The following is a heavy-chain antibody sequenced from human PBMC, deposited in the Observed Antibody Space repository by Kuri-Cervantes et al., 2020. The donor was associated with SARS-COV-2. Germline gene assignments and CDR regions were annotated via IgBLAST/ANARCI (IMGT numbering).Heavy chain of an antibody. V-gene: IGHV4-39*01. Sequence: GSLRLSCTVSGGSISSYYWGWVRQPPGKGLEWIGSIYYSGSTYYNPSLKSRVTISVDTSKNQFSLKLSSVTAADTAVYYCARHVVSGWSGYFDYWGQGTLVTVSS. CDR3: ARHVVSGWSGYFDY. J-gene: IGHJ4*02. D-gene: IGHD3-3*01. CDR2: IYYSGST. CDR1: GGSISSYY.